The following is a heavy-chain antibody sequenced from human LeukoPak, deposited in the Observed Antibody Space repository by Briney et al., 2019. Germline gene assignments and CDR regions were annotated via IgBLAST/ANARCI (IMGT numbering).Heavy chain of an antibody. J-gene: IGHJ4*02. V-gene: IGHV4-4*07. Sequence: SETLSLTCTVSGGSISSYYWSWIRQPAGKGLEWIGRIYTSGSTNYNPSLKSRVTMSVDTSKNQFSLKLSSVTAVDTAVYYCASEGGMTTVEQFDYWGQGTLVTVSS. CDR3: ASEGGMTTVEQFDY. CDR2: IYTSGST. D-gene: IGHD4-23*01. CDR1: GGSISSYY.